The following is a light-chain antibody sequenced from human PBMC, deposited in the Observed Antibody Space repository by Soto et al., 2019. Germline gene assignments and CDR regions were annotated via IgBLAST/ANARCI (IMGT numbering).Light chain of an antibody. CDR3: HQVYSTPWT. CDR2: AAS. CDR1: QSISSY. Sequence: DIQMTQSPSSLSASVGDRVTITCRASQSISSYLHWYQQKPAKAPKLLIYAASNVQSGVPSRFSASGSVTDFTLTLNSLQPEDFATYYCHQVYSTPWTFGQGTKVEIK. V-gene: IGKV1-39*01. J-gene: IGKJ1*01.